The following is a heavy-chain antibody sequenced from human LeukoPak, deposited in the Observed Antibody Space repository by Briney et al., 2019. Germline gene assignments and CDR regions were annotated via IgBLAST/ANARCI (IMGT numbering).Heavy chain of an antibody. CDR1: GFTFSDYV. J-gene: IGHJ4*02. V-gene: IGHV3-30*03. D-gene: IGHD3-22*01. CDR3: ARRYFYDSSDSPGY. CDR2: ISIDGNNK. Sequence: GGSLRLSCAASGFTFSDYVMHWVRQAPGKGLEWVAVISIDGNNKYYGDSVKGRFTISRDNAKKSMYLQMNSLRAEDTAVYYCARRYFYDSSDSPGYWGQGTLVTVSS.